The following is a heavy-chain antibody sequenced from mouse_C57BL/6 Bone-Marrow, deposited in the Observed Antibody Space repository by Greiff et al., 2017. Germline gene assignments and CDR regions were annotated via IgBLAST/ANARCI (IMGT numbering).Heavy chain of an antibody. D-gene: IGHD4-1*01. V-gene: IGHV2-2*01. Sequence: VKVEESGPGLVQPSQSLSITCTVSGFSLTSYGVHWVRQSPGKGLEWLGVIWSGGSTDYNAAFISRLSISKDNSKSQVFFKMNSLQADDTAIYYCARNWDRFAYWGQGTLVTVSA. CDR1: GFSLTSYG. J-gene: IGHJ3*01. CDR3: ARNWDRFAY. CDR2: IWSGGST.